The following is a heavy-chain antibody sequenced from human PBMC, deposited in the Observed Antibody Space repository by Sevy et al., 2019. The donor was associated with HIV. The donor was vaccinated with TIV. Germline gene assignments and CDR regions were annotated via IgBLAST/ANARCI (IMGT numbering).Heavy chain of an antibody. J-gene: IGHJ6*02. D-gene: IGHD6-13*01. V-gene: IGHV3-15*07. CDR3: TTGEDVYSSSWHPHYYYGMDV. CDR2: IKSKTDGGTT. CDR1: GFTFSNAW. Sequence: GGSLRLSCAASGFTFSNAWMNWVRQAPGKELEWVGRIKSKTDGGTTDYAAPVKGRFTISRDDSKNTLYLQMNSLKTEDTAVYYCTTGEDVYSSSWHPHYYYGMDVWGQGTTVTVSS.